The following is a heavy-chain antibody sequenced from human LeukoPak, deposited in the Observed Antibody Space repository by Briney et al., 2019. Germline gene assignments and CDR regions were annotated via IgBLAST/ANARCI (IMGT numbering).Heavy chain of an antibody. V-gene: IGHV3-23*01. D-gene: IGHD5/OR15-5a*01. Sequence: GGSLRLSCAASGFTFSSYAMSWVRQAPGKGPEWVSAISGSGGSTYYADSVKGRFTISRDNSKNTLYLQMNSLRAEDTAVYYCAKALRHHYYYGMDVWGQGTTVTVSS. CDR2: ISGSGGST. CDR3: AKALRHHYYYGMDV. J-gene: IGHJ6*02. CDR1: GFTFSSYA.